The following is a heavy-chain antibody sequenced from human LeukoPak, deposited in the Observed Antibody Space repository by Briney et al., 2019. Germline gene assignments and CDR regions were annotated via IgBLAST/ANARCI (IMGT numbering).Heavy chain of an antibody. D-gene: IGHD1-7*01. CDR2: IKSNSGGT. CDR3: ARDQGGTIDY. CDR1: GYTFTGYY. Sequence: ASVKVSRKASGYTFTGYYMHWVRQAPGQGLEWMGWIKSNSGGTHYAQKFQGRVTMTRDTSITAAYMELSRLTSDDTAVYYCARDQGGTIDYWGQGTLVTVSS. V-gene: IGHV1-2*02. J-gene: IGHJ4*02.